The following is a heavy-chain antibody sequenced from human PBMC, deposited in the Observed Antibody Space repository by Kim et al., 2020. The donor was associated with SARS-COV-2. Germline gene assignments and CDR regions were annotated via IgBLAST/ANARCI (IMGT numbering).Heavy chain of an antibody. D-gene: IGHD6-19*01. CDR1: GGSISNYY. Sequence: SETLSLTCTVAGGSISNYYWSWIRQPPGKGLEWIAYFSFTESTKFNPSFKSRVTISMDRPKNQFSLKLSSVTAADTAVYYCAREYSSGWYYFDHWGQGTLVTVSS. V-gene: IGHV4-59*12. CDR3: AREYSSGWYYFDH. CDR2: FSFTEST. J-gene: IGHJ4*02.